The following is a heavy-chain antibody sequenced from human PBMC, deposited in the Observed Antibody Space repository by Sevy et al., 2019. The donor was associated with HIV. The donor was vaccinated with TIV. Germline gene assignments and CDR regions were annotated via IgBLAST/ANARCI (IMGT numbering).Heavy chain of an antibody. J-gene: IGHJ4*02. Sequence: GRSLRLSCAASGFTFSDYYMSWIRQAPGKGLEWVSYISSSGSTIYYADSVKGRFTISRDNAKNSLYPQMNSLRAEDTAVYYCARDSWGGRLLGSPRGLFDYWGQGTLVTVSS. CDR2: ISSSGSTI. V-gene: IGHV3-11*01. CDR3: ARDSWGGRLLGSPRGLFDY. CDR1: GFTFSDYY. D-gene: IGHD3-10*01.